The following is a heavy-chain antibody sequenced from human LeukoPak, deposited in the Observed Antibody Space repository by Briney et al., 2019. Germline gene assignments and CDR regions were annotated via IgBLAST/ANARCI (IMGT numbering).Heavy chain of an antibody. J-gene: IGHJ5*02. CDR2: INPNSGGT. CDR1: GYTFTGYY. CDR3: ARDAELLWFGELLYHNNWFDP. Sequence: ASVKVSCKASGYTFTGYYMHWVRQAPGQGLGWMGWINPNSGGTNYAQKFQGRVTMTRDTSISTAYMELSRLRSDDTAVYYCARDAELLWFGELLYHNNWFDPWGQGTLVTVSS. V-gene: IGHV1-2*02. D-gene: IGHD3-10*01.